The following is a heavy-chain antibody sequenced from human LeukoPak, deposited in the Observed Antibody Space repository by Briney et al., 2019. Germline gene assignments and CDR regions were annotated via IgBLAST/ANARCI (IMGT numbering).Heavy chain of an antibody. J-gene: IGHJ3*02. Sequence: SETLPLTCTVSGGSIRGSYWSGIRQPPGKRLEWIGNFHSSGNNYNPSLNSRVTISVDTSKNQVSLKVTSVTAADTALYYCVRARDMAFDIWGQGTMVTVSA. CDR2: FHSSGN. D-gene: IGHD2-21*02. V-gene: IGHV4-59*01. CDR1: GGSIRGSY. CDR3: VRARDMAFDI.